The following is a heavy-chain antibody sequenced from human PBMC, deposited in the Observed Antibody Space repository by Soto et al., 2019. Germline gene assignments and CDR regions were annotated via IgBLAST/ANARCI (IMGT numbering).Heavy chain of an antibody. J-gene: IGHJ4*02. Sequence: RGALVVSCVASEFTFSTYDMNWVRQAPGKGLEWVSSINRASIYIYYADSVRGRFTISRDNAKNSLYLQMDSLRVEDTAVCYCARRTVKTYHYFDYWGQGTMVTVSS. D-gene: IGHD4-17*01. CDR2: INRASIYI. CDR3: ARRTVKTYHYFDY. CDR1: EFTFSTYD. V-gene: IGHV3-21*01.